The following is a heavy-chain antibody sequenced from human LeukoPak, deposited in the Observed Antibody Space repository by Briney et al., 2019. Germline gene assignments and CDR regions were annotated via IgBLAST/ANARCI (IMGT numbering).Heavy chain of an antibody. CDR3: ARGSSSWYAWLDP. CDR2: ISSSSSYI. J-gene: IGHJ5*02. D-gene: IGHD6-13*01. Sequence: GGSLRLSCAASGFTFSSYSMNWVRQAPGKGLEWVSSISSSSSYIYYTDSVKGRFTISRDNAKNSLYLQMNSLRAEDTAVYYCARGSSSWYAWLDPWGQGTLVTVSS. CDR1: GFTFSSYS. V-gene: IGHV3-21*01.